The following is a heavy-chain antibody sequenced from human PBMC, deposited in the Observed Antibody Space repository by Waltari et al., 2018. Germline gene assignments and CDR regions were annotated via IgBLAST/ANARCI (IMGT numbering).Heavy chain of an antibody. CDR3: ARGTTATWYDY. V-gene: IGHV3-23*01. J-gene: IGHJ4*02. D-gene: IGHD3-3*01. CDR1: GFPSTTYA. CDR2: VSGNGVTT. Sequence: EVQLLESGGGLVQPGGSLRLSCAASGFPSTTYALSWVRPPQGQGLHWVSLVSGNGVTTYYADSVEGRFTISRDNSKSTLYLQMDNLRAEDTAVYYCARGTTATWYDYWGQGALVTVSS.